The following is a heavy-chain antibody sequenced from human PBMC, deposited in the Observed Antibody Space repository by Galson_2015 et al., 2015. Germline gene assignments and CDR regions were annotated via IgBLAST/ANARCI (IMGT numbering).Heavy chain of an antibody. Sequence: SLRLSCAASGFTFSSYSMNWVRQAPGKGLEWVSYISSSSSTIYYADSVKGRFTISRDNAKNSLYLQMNSLRDEDTAVYYCARAMTTVSWPYYFDYWGQGTLVTVSS. J-gene: IGHJ4*02. V-gene: IGHV3-48*02. D-gene: IGHD4-11*01. CDR2: ISSSSSTI. CDR3: ARAMTTVSWPYYFDY. CDR1: GFTFSSYS.